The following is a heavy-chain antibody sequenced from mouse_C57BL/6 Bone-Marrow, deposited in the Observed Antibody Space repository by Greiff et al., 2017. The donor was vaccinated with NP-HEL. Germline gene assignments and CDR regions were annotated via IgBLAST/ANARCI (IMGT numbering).Heavy chain of an antibody. CDR2: IDPSDSYT. D-gene: IGHD1-1*01. Sequence: QVQLQQSGAELVKPGASVKLSCKASGYTFTSYWMQWVKQRPGQGLEWIGEIDPSDSYTNYNQKFKGKATLTVDTSSSTAYMQLSSLTSEDSAVYYCARPHYYGSSYGYFDVWGTGTTVTVSS. V-gene: IGHV1-50*01. J-gene: IGHJ1*03. CDR3: ARPHYYGSSYGYFDV. CDR1: GYTFTSYW.